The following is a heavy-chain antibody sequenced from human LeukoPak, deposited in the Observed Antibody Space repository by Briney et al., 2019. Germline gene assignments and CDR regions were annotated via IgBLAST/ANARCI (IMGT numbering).Heavy chain of an antibody. J-gene: IGHJ4*02. D-gene: IGHD3-22*01. CDR1: GGSISSYY. V-gene: IGHV4-59*01. Sequence: WETLSLTCTVSGGSISSYYWSWIRRPPGKGLEWIGYIYYSGSTNYNPSLKSRVTISVDTSKNQFSLKLSSVTAADTAVYYCARGILGYYASWSWGQGTLVTVSS. CDR3: ARGILGYYASWS. CDR2: IYYSGST.